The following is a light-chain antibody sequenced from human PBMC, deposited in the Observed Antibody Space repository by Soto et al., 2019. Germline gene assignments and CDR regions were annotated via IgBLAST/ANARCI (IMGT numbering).Light chain of an antibody. CDR1: SSDIGSYNY. V-gene: IGLV2-14*01. CDR3: SSYTSSITLL. J-gene: IGLJ2*01. Sequence: QSALTQPASVSGSPGPSITISCTGTSSDIGSYNYVSWYQQHPRTAPKLMIFEVNNRPSGVSDRFSGSKSGNTASLTISGLQAEDEAHYYCSSYTSSITLLFGGGTKLTVL. CDR2: EVN.